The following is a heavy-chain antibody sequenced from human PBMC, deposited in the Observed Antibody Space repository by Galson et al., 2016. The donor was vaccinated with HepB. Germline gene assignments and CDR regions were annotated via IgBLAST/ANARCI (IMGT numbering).Heavy chain of an antibody. CDR1: GFFFSNYG. Sequence: SLRLSCAASGFFFSNYGMHWVRQAPGKGLAWVAVVSYDGYSKYYADSVKGRFTISRDNSKTTMYLQMNSLRVEDTAAYYCAKDVYTPGSEYGMDVWGQGTTVTVSS. V-gene: IGHV3-30*18. D-gene: IGHD3-10*01. J-gene: IGHJ6*02. CDR3: AKDVYTPGSEYGMDV. CDR2: VSYDGYSK.